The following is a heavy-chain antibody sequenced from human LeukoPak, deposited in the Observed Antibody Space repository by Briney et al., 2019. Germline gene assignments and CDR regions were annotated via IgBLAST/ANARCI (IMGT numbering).Heavy chain of an antibody. CDR2: IWYDGSNK. J-gene: IGHJ4*02. CDR3: ARDNEWLANSSWYFDY. Sequence: GGSLRLSCAASGFTFSTYSMNWVRRAPGKGLEWVAVIWYDGSNKYYADSVKGRFTISRDNSKNTLYLQMNSLRAEDTAVYYSARDNEWLANSSWYFDYWGQGTLVTVSS. CDR1: GFTFSTYS. V-gene: IGHV3-33*08. D-gene: IGHD6-13*01.